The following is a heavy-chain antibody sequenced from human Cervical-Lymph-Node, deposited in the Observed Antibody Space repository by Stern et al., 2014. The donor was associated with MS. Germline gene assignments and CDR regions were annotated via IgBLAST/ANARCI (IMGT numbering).Heavy chain of an antibody. D-gene: IGHD2/OR15-2a*01. Sequence: QVQLVQSGGGVVQPGRSLRLSCVASGLTFSTSVMHWVRQAPGQGLEWVAVVWNDGSKEHFTESVKGRFSTSRDTAKNTLHLQMSSLRAEDTAVYFCATSTASDAFDIWGQGTLVTVSS. CDR1: GLTFSTSV. V-gene: IGHV3-33*01. J-gene: IGHJ3*02. CDR2: VWNDGSKE. CDR3: ATSTASDAFDI.